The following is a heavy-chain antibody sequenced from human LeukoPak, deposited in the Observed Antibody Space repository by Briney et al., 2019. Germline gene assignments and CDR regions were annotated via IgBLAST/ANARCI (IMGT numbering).Heavy chain of an antibody. CDR2: ISWNSGSI. CDR3: AKEDIGGDPRYFDWSFGPDAFDI. Sequence: PGGSLRLSCAASGFTFDDYAMHWVRQAPGKGLEWVSGISWNSGSIGYADSVKGRFTISRDNAKNSLYLQMNSLRAEDTALYYCAKEDIGGDPRYFDWSFGPDAFDIWGQGTMVTVSS. J-gene: IGHJ3*02. V-gene: IGHV3-9*01. CDR1: GFTFDDYA. D-gene: IGHD3-9*01.